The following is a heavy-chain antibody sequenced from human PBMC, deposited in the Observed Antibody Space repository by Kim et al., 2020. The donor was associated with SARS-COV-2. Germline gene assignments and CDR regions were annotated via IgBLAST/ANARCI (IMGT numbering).Heavy chain of an antibody. V-gene: IGHV3-9*01. D-gene: IGHD5-12*01. Sequence: GGSLRLSCAASGFTFDDYAMHWVRQAPGKGLEWVSGISWNSGSIGYADSVKGRFTISRDNAKNSLYLQMNSLRAEDTALYYCAKGEDGYNYYFDYWGQGT. CDR2: ISWNSGSI. J-gene: IGHJ4*02. CDR1: GFTFDDYA. CDR3: AKGEDGYNYYFDY.